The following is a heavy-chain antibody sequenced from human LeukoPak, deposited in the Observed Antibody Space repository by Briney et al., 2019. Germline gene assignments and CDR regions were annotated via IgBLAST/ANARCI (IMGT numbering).Heavy chain of an antibody. J-gene: IGHJ4*02. CDR3: ASRLGELSLEWVY. CDR2: IYYSGST. V-gene: IGHV4-59*01. D-gene: IGHD3-16*02. CDR1: GGSISSYY. Sequence: PSETLSLTCTVSGGSISSYYWSWIRQPPGKGLEWIGYIYYSGSTNYNPSLKSRVTISVDTSKNQFSLKLSSVTAADTAVYYCASRLGELSLEWVYWGQGTLVTVSS.